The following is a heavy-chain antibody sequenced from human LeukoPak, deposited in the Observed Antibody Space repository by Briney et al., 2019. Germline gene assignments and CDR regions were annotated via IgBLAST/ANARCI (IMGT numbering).Heavy chain of an antibody. V-gene: IGHV4-39*07. Sequence: SETLSLTCTVSGGSISSSSYYWGWIRQPPGKGLEWIGSIYYSGSTYYNPSLKSRVTISVDTSKNQFSLKLSSVTAADTAVYYCARVRLYCSGGSCLRDLDYWGQGTLVTVSS. D-gene: IGHD2-15*01. CDR2: IYYSGST. CDR3: ARVRLYCSGGSCLRDLDY. J-gene: IGHJ4*02. CDR1: GGSISSSSYY.